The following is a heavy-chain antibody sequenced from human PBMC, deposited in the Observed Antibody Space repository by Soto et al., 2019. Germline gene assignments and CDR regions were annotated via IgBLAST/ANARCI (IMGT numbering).Heavy chain of an antibody. D-gene: IGHD2-15*01. CDR2: ISWNSGSI. Sequence: EVQLVESGGGLVQPGRSLRLSCAASGFTFDDYAMHWVRQAPGKGLEWVSGISWNSGSIGYADSVKGRFTISRDNAKNSLYLQMNSLRAEDTALYYCAKDVRGLLVAASYFDYWGQGTLVTVSS. CDR1: GFTFDDYA. V-gene: IGHV3-9*01. J-gene: IGHJ4*02. CDR3: AKDVRGLLVAASYFDY.